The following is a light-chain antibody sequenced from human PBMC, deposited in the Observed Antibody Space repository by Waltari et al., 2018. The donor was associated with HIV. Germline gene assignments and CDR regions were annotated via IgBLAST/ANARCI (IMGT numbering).Light chain of an antibody. Sequence: QSALTQPASVSGSPGPSITISCTGTSRNVGGDDLVSWYQQHPGEAPKLIIYEVTKRPSGVSNRFSGSKSGNTASLTISGLQAEDEADYYCCSCPRSGIRYVFGTGTKVTVL. J-gene: IGLJ1*01. CDR3: CSCPRSGIRYV. CDR2: EVT. CDR1: SRNVGGDDL. V-gene: IGLV2-23*02.